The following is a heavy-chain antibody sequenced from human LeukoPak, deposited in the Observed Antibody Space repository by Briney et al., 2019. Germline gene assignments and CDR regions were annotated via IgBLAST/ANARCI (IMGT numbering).Heavy chain of an antibody. CDR3: ARDAPNCSGGSCSYFDY. Sequence: SETLSLTCDVSGYSITDGYYWGWVRQPPGRGLEWIASIYPGFYTYSNPSLKSRVTLSVDTSKNQFSLRLNSLTAADTAVYYCARDAPNCSGGSCSYFDYWGQGALVTVSS. CDR1: GYSITDGYY. CDR2: IYPGFYT. D-gene: IGHD2-15*01. J-gene: IGHJ4*02. V-gene: IGHV4-38-2*02.